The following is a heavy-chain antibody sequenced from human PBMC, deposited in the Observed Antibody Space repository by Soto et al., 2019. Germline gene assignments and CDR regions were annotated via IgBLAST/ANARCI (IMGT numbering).Heavy chain of an antibody. D-gene: IGHD4-4*01. Sequence: GGSLRLSCAASGFTFSNFAMSWVRQAPGKGLEWVSGISGSGGSTYDADSVKGRFTISRDNSKNTLYLQMNSLRADDTAVYYCAKDRSNYGVQTAHYYYYGMDVWGQGTTVTVS. J-gene: IGHJ6*02. CDR3: AKDRSNYGVQTAHYYYYGMDV. CDR1: GFTFSNFA. CDR2: ISGSGGST. V-gene: IGHV3-23*01.